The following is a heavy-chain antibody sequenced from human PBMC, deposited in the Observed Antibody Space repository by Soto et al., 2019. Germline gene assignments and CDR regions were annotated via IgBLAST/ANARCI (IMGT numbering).Heavy chain of an antibody. CDR2: ISYDGSNK. Sequence: QVQLVESGGGVVQPGRSLRLSCAASGFTFSSYGMHWVRQAPGKGLEWVAVISYDGSNKYYADSVKGRFIISRDNSKNKLYLQMNSMRDEDTAVYYCAKDLRTAMIVVVTPVPDYWGQGTLVTVSS. CDR1: GFTFSSYG. V-gene: IGHV3-30*18. J-gene: IGHJ4*02. CDR3: AKDLRTAMIVVVTPVPDY. D-gene: IGHD3-22*01.